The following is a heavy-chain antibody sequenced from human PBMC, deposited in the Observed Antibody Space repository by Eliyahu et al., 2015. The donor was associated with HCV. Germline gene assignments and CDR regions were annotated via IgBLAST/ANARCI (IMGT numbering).Heavy chain of an antibody. Sequence: EVQLVQSGAEVKKPGESXKIXCKGXGFSFPSYWIGWVRQMPGKGLEWMGTVFPGNSDTIYSPSFQGQVTMSADKSIDTAYLHWYSLKASDTAMYYCARHPYYESRFRAYDLWGQGTMVTVSS. CDR1: GFSFPSYW. D-gene: IGHD3-22*01. V-gene: IGHV5-51*01. CDR3: ARHPYYESRFRAYDL. J-gene: IGHJ3*01. CDR2: VFPGNSDT.